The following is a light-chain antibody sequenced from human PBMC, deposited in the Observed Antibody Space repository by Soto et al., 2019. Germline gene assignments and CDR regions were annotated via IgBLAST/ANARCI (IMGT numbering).Light chain of an antibody. J-gene: IGKJ4*01. CDR3: QQYGSSPLT. CDR2: GAS. V-gene: IGKV3-20*01. Sequence: EIVLTQSPATRSLSPGERATLSCRASQSIGSYLAWYQQKPGQAPRLLIYGASNRATGTPDRFSGSGSGTDFTLTISRLEPEDSAVYYCQQYGSSPLTFGGGTKVDIK. CDR1: QSIGSY.